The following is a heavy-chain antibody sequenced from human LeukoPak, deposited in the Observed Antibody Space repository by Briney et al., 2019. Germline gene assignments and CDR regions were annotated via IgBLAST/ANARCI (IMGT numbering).Heavy chain of an antibody. J-gene: IGHJ4*02. CDR1: GGSVSSGSYY. Sequence: SETLSLTCTVSGGSVSSGSYYWSWIRQPPGKGLERIGYIYYSGSTNYNPSLKSRVTISVDTSKNQFSLKLSSVTAADTAVYYCASSLWTYDILTGYGYWGQGTLVTVSS. V-gene: IGHV4-61*01. CDR2: IYYSGST. D-gene: IGHD3-9*01. CDR3: ASSLWTYDILTGYGY.